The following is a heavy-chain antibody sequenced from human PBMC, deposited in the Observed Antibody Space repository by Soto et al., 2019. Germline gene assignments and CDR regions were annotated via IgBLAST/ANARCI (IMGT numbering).Heavy chain of an antibody. V-gene: IGHV1-69*12. CDR2: IIPIFGTA. D-gene: IGHD3-16*01. CDR3: ARGMGGEGNYYYYGMDV. Sequence: QVQLVQSGAEVKKPGSSVKVSCKASGGTFSSYAISWVRQAPGQGLEWMGGIIPIFGTANYAQKFQGRVTVTADGSTSTAYMELSRLGSEDTAVYYCARGMGGEGNYYYYGMDVWGQGTTVTVSS. CDR1: GGTFSSYA. J-gene: IGHJ6*02.